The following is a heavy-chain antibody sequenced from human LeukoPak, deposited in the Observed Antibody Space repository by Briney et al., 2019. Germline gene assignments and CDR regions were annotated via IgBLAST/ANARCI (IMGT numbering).Heavy chain of an antibody. CDR2: INPNSGGT. CDR3: ARPVRGYSYGLAGDY. Sequence: ASVKVSCKASGYSFTDYYIHWVRQAPGQGLEWMGWINPNSGGTNYARKFEGRLTMTRETSIRTAYMELGGLRSDDTAFYFCARPVRGYSYGLAGDYWGQGTLITVSS. V-gene: IGHV1-2*02. J-gene: IGHJ4*02. CDR1: GYSFTDYY. D-gene: IGHD5-18*01.